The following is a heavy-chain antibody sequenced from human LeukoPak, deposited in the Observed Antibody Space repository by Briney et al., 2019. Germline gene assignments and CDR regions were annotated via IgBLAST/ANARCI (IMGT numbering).Heavy chain of an antibody. D-gene: IGHD6-13*01. CDR1: GGSISSYY. CDR3: ARDHPSSSYLAGAAFDI. J-gene: IGHJ3*02. Sequence: SETLSLTCTVSGGSISSYYWSWIRQPPVKGLEWIGYIYYSGSTNYNPSLKSRVTISVDTSKNQFSLKLSSVTAADTAVYYCARDHPSSSYLAGAAFDIWGQGTMVTVSS. V-gene: IGHV4-59*01. CDR2: IYYSGST.